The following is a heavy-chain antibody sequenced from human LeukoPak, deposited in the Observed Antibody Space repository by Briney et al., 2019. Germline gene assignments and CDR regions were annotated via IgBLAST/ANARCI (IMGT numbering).Heavy chain of an antibody. CDR1: GFTFSSYS. CDR2: ISSSSSYI. D-gene: IGHD6-19*01. J-gene: IGHJ3*02. V-gene: IGHV3-21*01. CDR3: ARADSSGWYIKRSDALDI. Sequence: GGSLRLSCAASGFTFSSYSMDWVRQAPGKGLEWVSSISSSSSYIYYADSVKGRFTISRDNAKNSLYLQMNSLRAEDTAVYYCARADSSGWYIKRSDALDIWGQGTMVTVSS.